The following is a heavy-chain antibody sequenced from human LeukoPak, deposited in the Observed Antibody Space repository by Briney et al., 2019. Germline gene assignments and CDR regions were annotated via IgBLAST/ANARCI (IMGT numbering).Heavy chain of an antibody. D-gene: IGHD1-26*01. Sequence: PGGSLRLSCAASGFAFSTNWMHWVRQAPGKGLVWVSHISTDARTITYADFVKGRFTISRDNAKNTLYLHMSSLRAEDTAVYYCARLAGAGSSGFDYWGQGTLVTVSS. CDR2: ISTDARTI. J-gene: IGHJ4*02. CDR1: GFAFSTNW. CDR3: ARLAGAGSSGFDY. V-gene: IGHV3-74*01.